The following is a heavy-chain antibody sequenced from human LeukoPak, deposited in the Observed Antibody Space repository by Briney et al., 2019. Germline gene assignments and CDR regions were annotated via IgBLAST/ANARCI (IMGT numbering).Heavy chain of an antibody. Sequence: PGGSLRLSCAASGFTFSSYEMNWVRQAPGKGLEWVSYISSSGSTIYYADSVKGRFTISRDNAKNSLYLQMNSLRAEDTAVYYCARDEGNWFDPWGQGTLVTVSS. CDR1: GFTFSSYE. V-gene: IGHV3-48*03. CDR3: ARDEGNWFDP. J-gene: IGHJ5*02. CDR2: ISSSGSTI.